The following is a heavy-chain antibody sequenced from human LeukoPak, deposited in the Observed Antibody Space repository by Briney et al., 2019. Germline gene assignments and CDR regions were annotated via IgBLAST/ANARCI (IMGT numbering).Heavy chain of an antibody. V-gene: IGHV1-69*13. CDR1: GGTFNSYA. CDR3: ARDGYCSGGSCYSNYYGMDV. D-gene: IGHD2-15*01. Sequence: VKVSCKASGGTFNSYAISWVRQAPGQGLEWMGGIIPIFGTANYAQKFRGRVTITADESTSTAYMELSSLRSEDTAVYYCARDGYCSGGSCYSNYYGMDVWGQGTTVTVSS. J-gene: IGHJ6*02. CDR2: IIPIFGTA.